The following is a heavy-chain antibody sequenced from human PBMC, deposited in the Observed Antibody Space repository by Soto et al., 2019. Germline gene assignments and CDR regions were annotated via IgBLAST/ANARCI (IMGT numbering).Heavy chain of an antibody. Sequence: KPGGSLRLSCVASGFNLSHPWMTWVRQAAGKGLEWVGRIKSKTDGGTADYAAPVKGRATISRDDSKNTVYLQMNSLKTEDTAVYYCTTGIYYDILTGYHNVAYWGQGALVIVSS. CDR2: IKSKTDGGTA. D-gene: IGHD3-9*01. J-gene: IGHJ4*02. CDR3: TTGIYYDILTGYHNVAY. CDR1: GFNLSHPW. V-gene: IGHV3-15*01.